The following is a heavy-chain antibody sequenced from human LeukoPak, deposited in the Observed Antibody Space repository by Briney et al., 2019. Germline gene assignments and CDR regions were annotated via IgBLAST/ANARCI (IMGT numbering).Heavy chain of an antibody. CDR3: ARKGYYYGMDA. Sequence: GGSLRLSCAASGFTFSSYWVSWVRQAPGKGLEWVANIKQDGSDKYYVDSVKGRFTISRDNAKNSLFLQMNSLRAEDTAVYYCARKGYYYGMDAWGQGTTVTVSS. V-gene: IGHV3-7*01. CDR2: IKQDGSDK. CDR1: GFTFSSYW. J-gene: IGHJ6*02.